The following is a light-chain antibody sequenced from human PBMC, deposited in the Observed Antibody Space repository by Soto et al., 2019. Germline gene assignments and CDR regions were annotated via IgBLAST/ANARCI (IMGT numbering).Light chain of an antibody. CDR2: KAS. Sequence: DIQMTQSPSTLSASLGDRVTITCRASQSISIWLAWYQQKPGKAPKLLIYKASTLKSGVPSRFSGSGSGTEFTLTISSLQPDDFATYYCQHYNSYSEAFGQGTKVDIK. CDR1: QSISIW. CDR3: QHYNSYSEA. J-gene: IGKJ1*01. V-gene: IGKV1-5*03.